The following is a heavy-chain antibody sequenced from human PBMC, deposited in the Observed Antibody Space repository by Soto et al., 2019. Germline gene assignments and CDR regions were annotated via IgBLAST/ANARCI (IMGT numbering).Heavy chain of an antibody. CDR2: AIPVYGST. J-gene: IGHJ3*02. CDR1: GGTFSNYA. V-gene: IGHV1-69*01. D-gene: IGHD1-26*01. CDR3: ARRGVANSRDAFDI. Sequence: QVQLVQSGAEVKKPGTSVKVSCEVSGGTFSNYAITWVRQAPGQGLEWLGGAIPVYGSTNYAQKFQGRVTITAGVSATTTFMELSSLRSDDTAVYYCARRGVANSRDAFDIWGQGTLVTVS.